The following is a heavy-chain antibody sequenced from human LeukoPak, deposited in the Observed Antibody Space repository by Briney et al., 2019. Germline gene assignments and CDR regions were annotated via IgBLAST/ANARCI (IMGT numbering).Heavy chain of an antibody. D-gene: IGHD3-10*01. J-gene: IGHJ4*02. CDR2: INHSGST. V-gene: IGHV4-34*01. Sequence: SETLSLTCAVYGGSFSGYYWSWIRQPPGKGLEWIGEINHSGSTNYNPSLKSRVTISVDTSKNQFSLKLSSVTAADTAVYYCARMPGELSRLGLDYWGQGTLVTVSS. CDR3: ARMPGELSRLGLDY. CDR1: GGSFSGYY.